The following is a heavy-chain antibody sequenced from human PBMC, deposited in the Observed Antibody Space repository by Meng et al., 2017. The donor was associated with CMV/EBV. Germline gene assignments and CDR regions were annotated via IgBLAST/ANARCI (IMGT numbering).Heavy chain of an antibody. J-gene: IGHJ6*02. CDR1: GFTFSSYA. D-gene: IGHD2-2*01. V-gene: IGHV3-64*02. Sequence: GGSLRPSCAASGFTFSSYAMHWVRQAPGKGLEYVSAISSNGGSTYYADSVQGRFTISRDNSKNTLYLQMGSLRAEDMAVYYCARGSCSSISCPYGMDVWGQGTTVTVSS. CDR2: ISSNGGST. CDR3: ARGSCSSISCPYGMDV.